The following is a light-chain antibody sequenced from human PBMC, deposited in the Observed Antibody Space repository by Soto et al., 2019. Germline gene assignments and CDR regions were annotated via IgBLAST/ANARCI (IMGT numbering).Light chain of an antibody. V-gene: IGKV1-5*03. Sequence: DIQMTQSPSILSASVGDRVTITCRASQSISSWLAWYQQKPGKAPNLLIHKASHLESGVPSRFSGSGSGTEFTLTISSLQPGDYATYYCQPYNSYPWTVGQVTKVEIK. CDR1: QSISSW. CDR2: KAS. J-gene: IGKJ1*01. CDR3: QPYNSYPWT.